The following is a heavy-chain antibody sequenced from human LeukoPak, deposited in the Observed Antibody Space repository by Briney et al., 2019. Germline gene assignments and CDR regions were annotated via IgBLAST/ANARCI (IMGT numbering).Heavy chain of an antibody. J-gene: IGHJ6*02. V-gene: IGHV1-69*04. D-gene: IGHD6-19*01. CDR3: ARDRYSSGWYTGGDYYYGMDV. CDR1: GYTFTGYY. Sequence: SVKVSCKASGYTFTGYYMHWVRQAPGQGLEWMGRIIPILGIANYAQKFQGRVTITADKSTSTAYMELSSLRSEDTAVYYCARDRYSSGWYTGGDYYYGMDVWGQGTTVTVSS. CDR2: IIPILGIA.